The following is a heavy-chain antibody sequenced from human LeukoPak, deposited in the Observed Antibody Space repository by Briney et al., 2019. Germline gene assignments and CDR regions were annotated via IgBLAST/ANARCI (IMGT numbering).Heavy chain of an antibody. CDR1: GYTFTSYD. Sequence: GASVKVSCKASGYTFTSYDINWVRQATGQGLEWMGWMNPNSGNTGYAQKFQGRVTITRNTSISAAYMELSSLRSEDTAVYYCARGVGYGDYSAGKRYYYYYYMDVWGKGTTVTVSS. D-gene: IGHD4-17*01. J-gene: IGHJ6*03. CDR3: ARGVGYGDYSAGKRYYYYYYMDV. V-gene: IGHV1-8*03. CDR2: MNPNSGNT.